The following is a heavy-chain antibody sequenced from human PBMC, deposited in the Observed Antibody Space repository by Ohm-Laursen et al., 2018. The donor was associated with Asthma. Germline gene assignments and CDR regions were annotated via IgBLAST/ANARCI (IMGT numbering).Heavy chain of an antibody. J-gene: IGHJ4*02. CDR2: VDPEDGET. V-gene: IGHV1-69-2*01. Sequence: ASVKVSCKVSGYTFTDYYMHWVQQAPGKGLEWMGLVDPEDGETIYAEKFQGRVTITADTSTDTAYMELSSLRSEDTAVYYCATIRHGTTVVTPDYWGQGTLVTVSS. CDR1: GYTFTDYY. CDR3: ATIRHGTTVVTPDY. D-gene: IGHD4-23*01.